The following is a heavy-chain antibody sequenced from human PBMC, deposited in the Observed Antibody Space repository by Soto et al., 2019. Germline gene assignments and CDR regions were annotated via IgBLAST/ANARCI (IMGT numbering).Heavy chain of an antibody. V-gene: IGHV3-21*01. CDR3: VRDYYDTSGYTNTFDM. CDR1: GFTLSRHT. D-gene: IGHD3-22*01. CDR2: IGSRTSDI. J-gene: IGHJ3*02. Sequence: GGSLRLSCAASGFTLSRHTMNWVRQAPGKGLEWVSFIGSRTSDIYYADSVKGRFTISRDNAKNSLYLDLTRLRAEDTAVYFCVRDYYDTSGYTNTFDMWGQGTMVTVSS.